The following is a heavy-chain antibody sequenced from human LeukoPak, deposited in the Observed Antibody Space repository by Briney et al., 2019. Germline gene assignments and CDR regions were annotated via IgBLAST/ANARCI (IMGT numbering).Heavy chain of an antibody. D-gene: IGHD2-2*01. J-gene: IGHJ5*02. V-gene: IGHV4-34*01. Sequence: SETLSLTCTVSGGSISSYYWSWIRQPPGKGLEWIGEINHSGSTNYNPSLKSRVTISVDTSKNQFSLKLSSVTAADTAVYYCARGTRTFDPWGQGTLVTVSS. CDR2: INHSGST. CDR1: GGSISSYY. CDR3: ARGTRTFDP.